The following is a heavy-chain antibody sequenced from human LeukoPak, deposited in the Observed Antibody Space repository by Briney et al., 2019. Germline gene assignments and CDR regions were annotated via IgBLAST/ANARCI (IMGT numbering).Heavy chain of an antibody. D-gene: IGHD6-13*01. CDR2: IDWDDDK. V-gene: IGHV2-70*01. Sequence: ESGPALVKPTQTLTLTCTFSGFSLSTRGMCVRWIRQPPGKALEWLALIDWDDDKYYSTSLKTRLTISKDTSKNQVVLTMTNMDPVDTATYYCARMVIAAAGTSWFDPWGQGTLVTVSS. CDR3: ARMVIAAAGTSWFDP. J-gene: IGHJ5*02. CDR1: GFSLSTRGMC.